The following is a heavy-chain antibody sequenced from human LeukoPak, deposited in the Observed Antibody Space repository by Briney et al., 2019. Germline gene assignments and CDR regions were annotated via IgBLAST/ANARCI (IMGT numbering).Heavy chain of an antibody. V-gene: IGHV1-46*01. J-gene: IGHJ4*02. CDR2: INPSGGST. CDR1: GYTFTSYG. CDR3: ARDPGEMATIEDY. D-gene: IGHD5-24*01. Sequence: ASVKVSCKASGYTFTSYGISWVRQAPGQGLEWMGIINPSGGSTSYSQNFQGRVTMTTDMSTSTAYMELSSLRSEDTAVYYCARDPGEMATIEDYWGQGTLVIVSS.